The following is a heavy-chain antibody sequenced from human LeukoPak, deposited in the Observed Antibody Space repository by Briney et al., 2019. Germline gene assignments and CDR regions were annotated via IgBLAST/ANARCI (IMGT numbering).Heavy chain of an antibody. CDR1: GFTFSSYS. Sequence: GGSLRLSCAASGFTFSSYSLNWVRQAPGKGLEWVSAISGSGGSTYYADSVKGRFTISRDNSKNTLYLQMNSLRAEDTAVYYCAKAVYYGSGIRGGFDYWGQGTLVTVSS. D-gene: IGHD3-10*01. CDR2: ISGSGGST. J-gene: IGHJ4*02. CDR3: AKAVYYGSGIRGGFDY. V-gene: IGHV3-23*01.